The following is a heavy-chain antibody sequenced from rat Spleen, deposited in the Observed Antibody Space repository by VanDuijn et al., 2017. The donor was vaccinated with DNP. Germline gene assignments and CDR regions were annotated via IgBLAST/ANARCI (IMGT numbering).Heavy chain of an antibody. J-gene: IGHJ2*01. CDR2: ISSGGDT. CDR1: GFSLISYT. Sequence: QVQLKESGPGLVQPSQTLSLPCTVSGFSLISYTVIWVRQPPGKGLEWIAAISSGGDTYYNSALKSRLSISRDTSKSQVFLKMNSLQTEDTAMYFCASLGRDYWGQGVMVTVSS. CDR3: ASLGRDY. D-gene: IGHD5-1*01. V-gene: IGHV2-6*01.